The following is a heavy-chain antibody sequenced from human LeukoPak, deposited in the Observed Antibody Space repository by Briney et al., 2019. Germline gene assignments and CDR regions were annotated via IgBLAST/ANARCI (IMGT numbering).Heavy chain of an antibody. V-gene: IGHV1-69*05. CDR1: GYTFTGYY. CDR2: IIPIFGTA. CDR3: ARDVSFGY. J-gene: IGHJ4*02. Sequence: SVKVSCKASGYTFTGYYMHWVRQAPGQGLEWMGGIIPIFGTANYAQKFQGRVTITTDESTSTAYMELSSLRSEDTAVYYCARDVSFGYWGQGTLVTVSS.